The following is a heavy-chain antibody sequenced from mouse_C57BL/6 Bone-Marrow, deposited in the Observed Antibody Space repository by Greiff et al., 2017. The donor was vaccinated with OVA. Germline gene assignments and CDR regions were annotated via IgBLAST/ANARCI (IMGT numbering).Heavy chain of an antibody. V-gene: IGHV1-26*01. CDR1: GYTFTDYY. CDR2: INPNNGGT. D-gene: IGHD4-1*01. CDR3: ARGRLALHYYAMDY. Sequence: VQLQQSGPELVKPGASVKISCKASGYTFTDYYMNWVKQSHGKSLEWIGDINPNNGGTSYNQKFKGKATLTVDKSSSTAYMELRSLTSEDSAVYYCARGRLALHYYAMDYWGQGTSVTVSS. J-gene: IGHJ4*01.